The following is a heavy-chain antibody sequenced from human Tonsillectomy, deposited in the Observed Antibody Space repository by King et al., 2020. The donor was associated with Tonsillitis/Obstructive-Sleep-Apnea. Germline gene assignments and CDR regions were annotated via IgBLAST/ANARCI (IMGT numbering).Heavy chain of an antibody. Sequence: VQLQQWGAGLLKPSETLSLTCAVYGGSFSGYYWSWIRQPPGKGLEWIGEINHSGSTNYNPSLKSRVTISFDTSKTQFSLKLSSLTAADTAVYYCARGTRDCSSTSCYASWFDPWGQGTLVTVSS. J-gene: IGHJ5*02. D-gene: IGHD2-2*01. V-gene: IGHV4-34*01. CDR1: GGSFSGYY. CDR3: ARGTRDCSSTSCYASWFDP. CDR2: INHSGST.